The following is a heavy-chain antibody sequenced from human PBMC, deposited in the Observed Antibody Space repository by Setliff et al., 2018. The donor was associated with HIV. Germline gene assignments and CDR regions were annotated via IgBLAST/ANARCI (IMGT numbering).Heavy chain of an antibody. Sequence: PSETLSLTCTVSGGSISSGSYYWSWIRQPAGKGLEWIGHIYTSGSTNYNPSLKSRVTISVDTSKNQFSLKLSSVTAADTAVYYCARERSALLWKNWFDPWGQGT. CDR2: IYTSGST. CDR1: GGSISSGSYY. J-gene: IGHJ5*02. D-gene: IGHD3-10*01. V-gene: IGHV4-61*09. CDR3: ARERSALLWKNWFDP.